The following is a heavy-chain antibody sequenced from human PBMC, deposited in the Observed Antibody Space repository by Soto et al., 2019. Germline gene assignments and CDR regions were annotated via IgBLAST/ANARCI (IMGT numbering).Heavy chain of an antibody. J-gene: IGHJ4*02. D-gene: IGHD1-1*01. Sequence: PSETLSLTCTVSGGSISGSYWSWIRQPPGTGPEWIGYVYYSGSTSYNPSLKSRVTISVDTSKNQFSLKLSSVTAADTALYYCARTNNNYYFDYWGQGTLVTVSS. CDR2: VYYSGST. CDR3: ARTNNNYYFDY. V-gene: IGHV4-59*01. CDR1: GGSISGSY.